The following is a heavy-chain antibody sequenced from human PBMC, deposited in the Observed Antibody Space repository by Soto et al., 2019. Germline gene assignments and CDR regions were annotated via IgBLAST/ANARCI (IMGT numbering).Heavy chain of an antibody. CDR3: AQARVRMVAANSFDS. J-gene: IGHJ4*02. V-gene: IGHV3-30*18. CDR2: ISDDGDKR. Sequence: GGSLRLSCVVSGFTFSNYCMHWVRQPPCKGLEWVALISDDGDKRYYADSVRGRLIISRDNSKDTLYLQMNSLGPDDTAVYFCAQARVRMVAANSFDSCGQGIPVTVSS. D-gene: IGHD2-15*01. CDR1: GFTFSNYC.